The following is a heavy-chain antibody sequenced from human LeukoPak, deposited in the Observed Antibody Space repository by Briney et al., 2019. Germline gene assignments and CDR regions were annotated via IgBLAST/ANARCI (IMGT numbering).Heavy chain of an antibody. V-gene: IGHV1-18*01. J-gene: IGHJ4*02. CDR3: ARVCSGIVGATTDY. CDR1: GYTFTSYG. Sequence: ASVKVSCKASGYTFTSYGISWVRQAPGQGLEWMGWISAYNGNTNYAQKLQGRVTTTTDTSTSTAYMELRSLRSDDTAVYYCARVCSGIVGATTDYWGQGTLVTVSS. CDR2: ISAYNGNT. D-gene: IGHD1-26*01.